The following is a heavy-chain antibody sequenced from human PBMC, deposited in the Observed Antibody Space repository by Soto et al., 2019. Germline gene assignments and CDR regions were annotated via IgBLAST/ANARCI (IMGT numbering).Heavy chain of an antibody. Sequence: TLSLTCTVSGVSIISSDSYWSWIRQAPGKGLEWIGYINSAGRTYYSASLKSRLIFSLDTSENQISLKLDSVTAADTAVYYCARERSIWGQGTLVTVSS. CDR2: INSAGRT. J-gene: IGHJ4*02. CDR1: GVSIISSDSY. V-gene: IGHV4-30-4*01. CDR3: ARERSI.